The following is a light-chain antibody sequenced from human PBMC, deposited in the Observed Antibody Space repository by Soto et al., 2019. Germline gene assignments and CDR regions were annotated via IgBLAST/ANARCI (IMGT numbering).Light chain of an antibody. Sequence: QSVLTQPPSASGTPGQRVTISCSGSRSNIGGNTVNWYQHPPGTAPRLLVYKNTQRPSGVPDRFSASKSGTSASLAISGLQSEDEADYYCAAWDDSLNGPLFGGGTQLTVL. CDR3: AAWDDSLNGPL. CDR1: RSNIGGNT. V-gene: IGLV1-44*01. CDR2: KNT. J-gene: IGLJ2*01.